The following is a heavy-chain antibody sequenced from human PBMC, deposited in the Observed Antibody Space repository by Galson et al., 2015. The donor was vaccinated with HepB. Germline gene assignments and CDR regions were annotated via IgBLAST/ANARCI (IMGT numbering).Heavy chain of an antibody. CDR3: VKDVDPFLGVAAAGWFEN. Sequence: SLRLSCATSGFTFGDYAMHWVRQAPGKGLEWVSGISWNSGHSAYLDSVKGRFTISRANAKNSLYLQLNSLTSEDTALYFCVKDVDPFLGVAAAGWFENWGQGTPVTVSS. D-gene: IGHD6-13*01. V-gene: IGHV3-9*01. CDR2: ISWNSGHS. CDR1: GFTFGDYA. J-gene: IGHJ4*02.